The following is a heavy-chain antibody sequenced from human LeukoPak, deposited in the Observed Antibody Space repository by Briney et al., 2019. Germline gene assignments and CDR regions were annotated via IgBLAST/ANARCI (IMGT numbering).Heavy chain of an antibody. J-gene: IGHJ6*03. Sequence: PSETLSLTCSVSDDSITMYYWTWIRQPPGKGLEWIGYVDHTGSTNFNPSLNGRVSISRDTTKNLFSLRLRSVTAADTAVYFCARGRVSSSTWYSTYYNYFYMDVWGQGTTVTVSS. V-gene: IGHV4-59*01. CDR3: ARGRVSSSTWYSTYYNYFYMDV. D-gene: IGHD1-1*01. CDR2: VDHTGST. CDR1: DDSITMYY.